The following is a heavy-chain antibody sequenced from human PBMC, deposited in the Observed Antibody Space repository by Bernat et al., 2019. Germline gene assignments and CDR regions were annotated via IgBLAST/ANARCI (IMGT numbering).Heavy chain of an antibody. J-gene: IGHJ4*02. Sequence: EVQLLESGGGLVQPGGSLRLSCAASGFTFSSYAMSWVRQAPGKGLEWVSAISGSGGITYYADSVKGRFTISRDNSKNTLYLQMNSLRAEDTAVYYCAKDWDYYDSSGYFGGSGYWGQGTLVTVSS. V-gene: IGHV3-23*01. CDR1: GFTFSSYA. CDR3: AKDWDYYDSSGYFGGSGY. CDR2: ISGSGGIT. D-gene: IGHD3-22*01.